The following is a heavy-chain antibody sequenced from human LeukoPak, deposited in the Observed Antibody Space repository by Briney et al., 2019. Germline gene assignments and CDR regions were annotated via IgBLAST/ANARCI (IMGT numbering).Heavy chain of an antibody. D-gene: IGHD3-22*01. CDR3: AKSNGYGLIDI. Sequence: SETLSLTCTVSGGSISNYYWGWVRQPPGKALEWIGNIFYSGSTYYSPSLKSRVTISLDTSRNQFSLKLNSVTAADTAVYYCAKSNGYGLIDIWGQGTMVTVSS. J-gene: IGHJ3*02. CDR1: GGSISNYY. CDR2: IFYSGST. V-gene: IGHV4-59*12.